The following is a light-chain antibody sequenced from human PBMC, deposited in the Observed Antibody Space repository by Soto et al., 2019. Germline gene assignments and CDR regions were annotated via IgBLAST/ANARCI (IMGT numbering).Light chain of an antibody. J-gene: IGKJ1*01. CDR2: GAS. V-gene: IGKV3-15*01. CDR3: QQYNYWWT. Sequence: EIVMTQSPATLSVSPGERATLSCMASQSVSSNLAWYQQQPGQAPRLLIYGASTRATGIPARFSGSGSGTEFTLTISSLQSEDFAVYYCQQYNYWWTFGQGTKVEIK. CDR1: QSVSSN.